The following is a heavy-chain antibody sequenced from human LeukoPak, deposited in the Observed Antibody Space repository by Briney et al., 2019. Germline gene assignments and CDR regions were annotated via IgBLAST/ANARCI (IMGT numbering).Heavy chain of an antibody. D-gene: IGHD1-26*01. CDR1: GFTFSSYG. CDR2: IKADGGEK. CDR3: TMGVELLPY. Sequence: GGSLRLSCAASGFTFSSYGMHWVRQAPGKGLEWVTNIKADGGEKHYVDSVKGRFTISRDNAKTSLYLQMNSLRVEDTAVYYCTMGVELLPYWGQGTLVTVSS. V-gene: IGHV3-7*01. J-gene: IGHJ4*02.